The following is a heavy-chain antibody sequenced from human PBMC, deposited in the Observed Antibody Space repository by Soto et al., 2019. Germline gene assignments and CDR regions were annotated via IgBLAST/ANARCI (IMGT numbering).Heavy chain of an antibody. CDR2: ISWNSGSI. J-gene: IGHJ3*02. CDR1: GFTFDDYA. D-gene: IGHD2-15*01. V-gene: IGHV3-9*01. Sequence: EVQLVESGGGLVQPGRSLRLSCAASGFTFDDYAMHWVRQAPGKGLEWVSGISWNSGSIGYADSVKGRFTISRDNAKNSLYLPMNSLRAEDTALYYCAKDIVSGYAIWGQGTMVTVSS. CDR3: AKDIVSGYAI.